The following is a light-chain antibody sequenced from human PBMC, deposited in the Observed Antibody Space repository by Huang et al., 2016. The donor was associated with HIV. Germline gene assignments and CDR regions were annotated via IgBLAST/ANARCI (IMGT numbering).Light chain of an antibody. CDR3: QQSYTSPRAS. CDR2: GAS. Sequence: IQMAQSPPSLSASVGDRVTISSRASQNIIRFLNWYQQKPGKAPKVLIYGASSLQTEVPSRFSGSGSGTDFTLTISNVQPEDVGIYYCQQSYTSPRASFGGGTRLDLK. CDR1: QNIIRF. J-gene: IGKJ4*01. V-gene: IGKV1-39*01.